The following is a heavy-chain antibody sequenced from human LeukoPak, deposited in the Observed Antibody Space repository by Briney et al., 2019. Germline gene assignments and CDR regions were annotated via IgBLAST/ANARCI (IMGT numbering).Heavy chain of an antibody. D-gene: IGHD3-10*01. J-gene: IGHJ4*02. CDR2: ISYDGSNK. CDR1: GFTFSSYG. Sequence: RGSLRLSCAASGFTFSSYGMHWVRQAPGKGLEWVAVISYDGSNKYYADSVKGRFTISRDNSKNTLYLQMNSLRAEDTAVYYCAKGNLWFGEEGYLDYWGQGTLVTVSS. CDR3: AKGNLWFGEEGYLDY. V-gene: IGHV3-30*18.